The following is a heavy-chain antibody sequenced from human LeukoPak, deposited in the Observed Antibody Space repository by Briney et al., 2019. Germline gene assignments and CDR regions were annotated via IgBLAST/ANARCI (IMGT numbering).Heavy chain of an antibody. CDR2: IYYSGST. CDR1: GGSISSYY. V-gene: IGHV4-59*08. Sequence: SETLSLTCTVSGGSISSYYWSWIRQPPGKGLEWIGYIYYSGSTNYNPSLKSRVTISVDTSKNQFSLKLSSVTAADTAVYYCARVPGGYYFDYWGQGTLVTVPS. J-gene: IGHJ4*02. CDR3: ARVPGGYYFDY. D-gene: IGHD3-10*01.